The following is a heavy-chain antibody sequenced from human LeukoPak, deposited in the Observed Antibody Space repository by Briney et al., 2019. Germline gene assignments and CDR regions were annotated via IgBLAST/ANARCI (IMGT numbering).Heavy chain of an antibody. Sequence: APVKVSCKASGYTFTGYYMHWVRQAPGQGLEWMGWINPNSGGTNYAQKFQGRVTMTRDTTISTAYMELSRLRSDDTAVYYCARVGAGGYYYYYGMDVWGQGTTVTVSS. J-gene: IGHJ6*02. CDR1: GYTFTGYY. CDR3: ARVGAGGYYYYYGMDV. CDR2: INPNSGGT. V-gene: IGHV1-2*02. D-gene: IGHD1-26*01.